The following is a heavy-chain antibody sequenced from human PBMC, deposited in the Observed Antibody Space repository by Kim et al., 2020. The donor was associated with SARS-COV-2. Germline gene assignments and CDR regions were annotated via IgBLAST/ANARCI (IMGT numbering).Heavy chain of an antibody. CDR3: ASSLGYCSGGSCYSWFDP. CDR1: GFTFSIYS. V-gene: IGHV3-48*02. J-gene: IGHJ5*02. D-gene: IGHD2-15*01. CDR2: ISSSSSTI. Sequence: GGSLRLSCAASGFTFSIYSMNWVRQAPGKGLEWVSYISSSSSTIYYADSVKGRFTISRDNAKNSLYLQMNSLRDEDTAVYYCASSLGYCSGGSCYSWFDPWGQGTLVTVSS.